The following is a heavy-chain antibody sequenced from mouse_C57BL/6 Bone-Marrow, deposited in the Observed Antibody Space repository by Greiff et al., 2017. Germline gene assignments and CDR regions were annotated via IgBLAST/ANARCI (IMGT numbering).Heavy chain of an antibody. Sequence: VQLQQSGPGLVAPSQSLSITCTVSGFSLTSYGVDWVRQPPGKGLEWLGVIWGGGSTNYNSALMSRLSISKDNSKSQVFLKMNSLQTDDTAMNYCAKHEGWDGNYGGFFAYWGQGTLVTVSA. CDR1: GFSLTSYG. CDR3: AKHEGWDGNYGGFFAY. D-gene: IGHD2-1*01. CDR2: IWGGGST. V-gene: IGHV2-9*01. J-gene: IGHJ3*01.